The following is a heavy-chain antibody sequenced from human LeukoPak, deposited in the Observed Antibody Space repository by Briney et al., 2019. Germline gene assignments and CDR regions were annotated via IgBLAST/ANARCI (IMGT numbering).Heavy chain of an antibody. J-gene: IGHJ6*01. CDR1: GFTFSTSV. V-gene: IGHV3-7*01. CDR3: ARDGQWNYYYYGMDV. CDR2: IKQDGSEK. D-gene: IGHD6-19*01. Sequence: GGSLRLSCSASGFTFSTSVMAWVRQAPGKGLEWVANIKQDGSEKYYVDSVKGRFTISRDNAKNSLYLQMNSLRAEDTAVYYCARDGQWNYYYYGMDVWGQGTTVTVSS.